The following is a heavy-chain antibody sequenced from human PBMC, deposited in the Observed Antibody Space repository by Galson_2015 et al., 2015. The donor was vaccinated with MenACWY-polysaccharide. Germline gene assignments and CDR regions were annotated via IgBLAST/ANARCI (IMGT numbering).Heavy chain of an antibody. Sequence: SLRLSCAASGFTFSNYWMTWVRQAPGKGLEWVANIKKDGSEKYYVDSVKGRLTISRDNALYLQMNSLRAEDTAMYFCARGHYGMDVWGQGTTVTVSS. CDR3: ARGHYGMDV. CDR2: IKKDGSEK. J-gene: IGHJ6*02. CDR1: GFTFSNYW. V-gene: IGHV3-7*01.